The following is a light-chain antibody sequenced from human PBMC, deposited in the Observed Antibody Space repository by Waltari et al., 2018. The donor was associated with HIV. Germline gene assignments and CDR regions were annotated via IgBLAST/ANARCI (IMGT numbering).Light chain of an antibody. Sequence: QSMLTQPPSVSGAPGQRVTISCTGSSSNIGAGYDVHWYQRLPGAAPKLLIYNNDKRPSGIPDRFSGSKSGTSASLAITGLQAEDEADYYCQSHDSTLSAYVFGTGTKVTVL. CDR3: QSHDSTLSAYV. CDR2: NND. J-gene: IGLJ1*01. V-gene: IGLV1-40*01. CDR1: SSNIGAGYD.